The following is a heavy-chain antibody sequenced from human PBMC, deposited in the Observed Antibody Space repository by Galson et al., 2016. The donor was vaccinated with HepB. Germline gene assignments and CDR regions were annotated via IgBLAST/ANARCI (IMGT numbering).Heavy chain of an antibody. CDR1: SLSFSSFW. CDR2: INQDGSEK. CDR3: AGERNGWYEVYWYFDL. J-gene: IGHJ2*01. V-gene: IGHV3-7*03. Sequence: SLRLSCAASSLSFSSFWMTWVRQAPGKGLEWVANINQDGSEKYYVDSVKGRFTISRDNAKNSLYLQMNSLRGEDTAVYFCAGERNGWYEVYWYFDLWGRGTLVTVSS. D-gene: IGHD6-19*01.